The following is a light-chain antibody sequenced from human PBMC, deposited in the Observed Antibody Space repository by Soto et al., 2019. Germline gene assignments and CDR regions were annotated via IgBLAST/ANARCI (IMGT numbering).Light chain of an antibody. V-gene: IGKV3-11*01. Sequence: EIVLTQSPATLSLSPGERATLSCRASQSVGSYFDWYQQKPGQAPRLLIYEAFSSATGSTARFSGGGSGTAFTLTIRRLAPEDLAVYFGQHRSSWPLTFGGGTMVEIK. CDR3: QHRSSWPLT. J-gene: IGKJ4*01. CDR2: EAF. CDR1: QSVGSY.